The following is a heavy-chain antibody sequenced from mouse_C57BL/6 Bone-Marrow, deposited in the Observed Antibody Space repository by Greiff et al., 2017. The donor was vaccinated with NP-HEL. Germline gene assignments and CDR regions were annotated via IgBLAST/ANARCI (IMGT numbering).Heavy chain of an antibody. CDR2: ISRGGDYI. J-gene: IGHJ1*03. D-gene: IGHD2-1*01. CDR1: GFTFSSYA. CDR3: ARVYGNYVGDWYCDV. V-gene: IGHV5S21*01. Sequence: EVQLMESGEGLVKPGGSLKLSCAASGFTFSSYAMSWVRQTPEKRLEWVAYISRGGDYIYYAHTVKGRFTISSDNARNTLYLPMSSQKSEDTAMYYGARVYGNYVGDWYCDVGGTGTTVTVSA.